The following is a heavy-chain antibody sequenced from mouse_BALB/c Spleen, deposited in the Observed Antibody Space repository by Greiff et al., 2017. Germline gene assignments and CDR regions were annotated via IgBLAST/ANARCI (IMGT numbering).Heavy chain of an antibody. CDR2: INPSSGYT. Sequence: VQLKESGAELARPGASVKMSCKASGYTFTSYTMHWVKQRPGQGLEWIGYINPSSGYTNYNQKFKDKATLTADKSSSTAYMQLSSLTSEDSAVYYCIDYDMDYWGQGTSVTVSS. CDR3: IDYDMDY. CDR1: GYTFTSYT. V-gene: IGHV1-4*01. D-gene: IGHD2-4*01. J-gene: IGHJ4*01.